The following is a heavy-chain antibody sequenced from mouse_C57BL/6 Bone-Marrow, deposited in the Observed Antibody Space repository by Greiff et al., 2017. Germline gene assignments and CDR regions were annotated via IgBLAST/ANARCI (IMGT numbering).Heavy chain of an antibody. CDR1: GFNIKDDY. CDR3: TWGPFAY. CDR2: IDPENGDT. J-gene: IGHJ3*01. V-gene: IGHV14-4*01. Sequence: EVKLKESGAELVRPGASVKLSCTASGFNIKDDYMHWVKQRPEQGLEWIGWIDPENGDTEYASKFQGKATITADTSSNTAYLQLSSLTSEDTAVYYCTWGPFAYWGQGTLVTVSA.